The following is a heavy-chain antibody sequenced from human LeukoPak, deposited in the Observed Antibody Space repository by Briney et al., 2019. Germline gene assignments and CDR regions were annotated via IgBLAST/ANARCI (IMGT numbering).Heavy chain of an antibody. V-gene: IGHV1-2*04. CDR3: ARGVTAMVKTPSGY. Sequence: GASVKVSCKASGYTFTGYYMHWVRQAPGQGLEWMGWINPNSGGTNYVQKFQGWVTMTRDTSISTAYMELSRLRSDDTAVYYCARGVTAMVKTPSGYWGQGTLVTVSS. D-gene: IGHD5-18*01. CDR2: INPNSGGT. J-gene: IGHJ4*02. CDR1: GYTFTGYY.